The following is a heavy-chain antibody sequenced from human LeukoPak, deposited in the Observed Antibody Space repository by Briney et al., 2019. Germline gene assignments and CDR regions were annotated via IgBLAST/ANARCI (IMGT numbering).Heavy chain of an antibody. Sequence: GGSLRLSCAASGFTFSSHAMHWVRQAPGKGLEWVSSISSSSSYIYYADSVKGRFTISRDNAKNSLYLQMNSLRAEDTAVYYCAREGRYSGWYQNWYFDLWGRGTLVTVSS. V-gene: IGHV3-21*01. D-gene: IGHD6-19*01. CDR1: GFTFSSHA. CDR2: ISSSSSYI. J-gene: IGHJ2*01. CDR3: AREGRYSGWYQNWYFDL.